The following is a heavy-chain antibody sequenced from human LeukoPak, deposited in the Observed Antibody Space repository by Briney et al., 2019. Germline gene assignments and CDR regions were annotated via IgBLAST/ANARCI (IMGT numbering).Heavy chain of an antibody. CDR3: TTALGYCSSTSCPIQY. CDR2: IKSKTDGGTT. Sequence: SWIRQPAGKGLEWIGRIKSKTDGGTTDYAAPVKGRFTISRDDSKNTLYLQMNSLKTEDTAVYYCTTALGYCSSTSCPIQYWGQGTLVTVSS. V-gene: IGHV3-15*01. J-gene: IGHJ4*02. D-gene: IGHD2-2*01.